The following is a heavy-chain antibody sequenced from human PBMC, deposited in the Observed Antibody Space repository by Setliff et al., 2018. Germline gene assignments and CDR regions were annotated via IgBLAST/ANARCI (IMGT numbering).Heavy chain of an antibody. CDR1: GIDFRPHF. J-gene: IGHJ4*02. CDR2: SKNKGNSYST. CDR3: TRGYCSGGSCPRGYGYIY. D-gene: IGHD2-15*01. V-gene: IGHV3-72*01. Sequence: AGGSLRLSCAVSGIDFRPHFMDWVRQAPGKGLEWVGRSKNKGNSYSTEYAASVKGRFTISRDDSKSIAYLQMNSLKTEDTAVYYCTRGYCSGGSCPRGYGYIYWGQGTLVTVSS.